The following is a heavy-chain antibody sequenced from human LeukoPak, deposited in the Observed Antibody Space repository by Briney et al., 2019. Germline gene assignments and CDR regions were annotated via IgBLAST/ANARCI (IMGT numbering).Heavy chain of an antibody. CDR1: GFTFSGSA. J-gene: IGHJ4*02. CDR2: IRSKANSYAT. Sequence: GGSLKLSCAASGFTFSGSAMHWVRQASGKGLEWVGRIRSKANSYATAYAASVKGRFTISRDDSKNTAYLQMNSLKTEDMAVYYCTRHEAGYYGSGDTDYWGQGTLVTVSS. V-gene: IGHV3-73*01. CDR3: TRHEAGYYGSGDTDY. D-gene: IGHD3-10*01.